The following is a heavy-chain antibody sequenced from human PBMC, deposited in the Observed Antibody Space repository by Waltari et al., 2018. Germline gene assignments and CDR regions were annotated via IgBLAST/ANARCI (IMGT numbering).Heavy chain of an antibody. Sequence: QVQLQESGPGLVKPSGTLSLTCAVSGGSISCKNWWSWVRQPPGKGLEWIGEIYHSGRTNYNPSLKSRVTISVDKSKNHFSVKVSSVTAADTAVYYCARGDDYGDLDAFDIWGQGTMVTVSS. V-gene: IGHV4-4*02. CDR1: GGSISCKNW. CDR3: ARGDDYGDLDAFDI. CDR2: IYHSGRT. D-gene: IGHD4-17*01. J-gene: IGHJ3*02.